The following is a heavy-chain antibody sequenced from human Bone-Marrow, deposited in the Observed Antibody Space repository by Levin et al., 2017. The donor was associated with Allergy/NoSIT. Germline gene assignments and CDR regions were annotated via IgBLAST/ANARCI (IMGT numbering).Heavy chain of an antibody. CDR2: INHNGGT. J-gene: IGHJ3*02. CDR1: GGSFSGYY. CDR3: ARGIRRAFDI. V-gene: IGHV4-34*01. Sequence: SETLSLTCAVSGGSFSGYYWNWIRQSPGKGLEWIGQINHNGGTNYNPSLKSRVTISVDTSKNQLSLTLTTVNAADTAVYYCARGIRRAFDIWGQGTMVTVSS.